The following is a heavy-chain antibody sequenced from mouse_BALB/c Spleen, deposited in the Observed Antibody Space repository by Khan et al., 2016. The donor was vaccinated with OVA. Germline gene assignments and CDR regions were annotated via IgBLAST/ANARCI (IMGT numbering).Heavy chain of an antibody. CDR3: ENHGSSSAWLTY. J-gene: IGHJ3*01. Sequence: VQLQQSGAELAKPGASVKMSCKASGYTFTNYWMHWVKQRPGQGLEWIGYINPSTGYSEYNQKFKDKATLTADKSSSTAYIQLSSLTSEDSAVYYCENHGSSSAWLTYWGQGTLVTVSA. CDR2: INPSTGYS. CDR1: GYTFTNYW. V-gene: IGHV1-7*01. D-gene: IGHD1-1*01.